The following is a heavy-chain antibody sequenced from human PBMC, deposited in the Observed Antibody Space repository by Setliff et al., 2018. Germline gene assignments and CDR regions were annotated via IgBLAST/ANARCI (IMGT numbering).Heavy chain of an antibody. D-gene: IGHD2-15*01. CDR1: GASISSGSHY. CDR3: VRDRYGRNSDGSGVYNWFDS. V-gene: IGHV4-61*09. Sequence: SETLSLTCNVSGASISSGSHYWSWIRQSAGEKPTWIGHVYSTGSTNYNPSFESRVSISVDKSNNQFSLKMTSVTDADTAMYYCVRDRYGRNSDGSGVYNWFDSWGQGILVTVSS. CDR2: VYSTGST. J-gene: IGHJ5*01.